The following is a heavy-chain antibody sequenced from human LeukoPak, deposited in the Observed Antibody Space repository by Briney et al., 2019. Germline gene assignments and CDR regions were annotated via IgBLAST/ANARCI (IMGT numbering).Heavy chain of an antibody. V-gene: IGHV3-23*01. CDR1: GFTFSTYA. Sequence: PGGSLRLSCAASGFTFSTYAMSWVRQAPGKGLEWVSAISDSGGSTYYADSVKGRSTISRDNSKNTLYLQMNSLRAEDTAVYYCAKEVGAAQLIDYWGQGTLVTVSS. J-gene: IGHJ4*02. CDR2: ISDSGGST. CDR3: AKEVGAAQLIDY. D-gene: IGHD6-6*01.